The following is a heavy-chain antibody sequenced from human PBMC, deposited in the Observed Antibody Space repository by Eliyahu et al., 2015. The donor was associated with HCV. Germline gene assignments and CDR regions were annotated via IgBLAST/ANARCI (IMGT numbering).Heavy chain of an antibody. Sequence: RDNSKNTLYLQMNSLRAEDTAVYYCAKVEGSGWKTFDYWGQGTLVTVSS. J-gene: IGHJ4*02. V-gene: IGHV3-23*01. CDR3: AKVEGSGWKTFDY. D-gene: IGHD6-19*01.